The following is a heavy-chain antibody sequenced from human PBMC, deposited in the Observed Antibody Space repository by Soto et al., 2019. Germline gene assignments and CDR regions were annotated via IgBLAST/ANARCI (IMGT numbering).Heavy chain of an antibody. CDR2: ISGSGGST. Sequence: KGLEWVSAISGSGGSTYYADSVKGRFTISRDNSKNTLYLQMNSLRAEDTAVYYCAKDPDIVVVVAATHFDYWGQGTLVTVSS. CDR3: AKDPDIVVVVAATHFDY. D-gene: IGHD2-15*01. V-gene: IGHV3-23*01. J-gene: IGHJ4*02.